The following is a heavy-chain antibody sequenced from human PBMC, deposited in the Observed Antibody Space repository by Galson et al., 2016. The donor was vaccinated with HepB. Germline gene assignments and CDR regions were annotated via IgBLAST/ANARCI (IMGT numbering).Heavy chain of an antibody. J-gene: IGHJ3*01. Sequence: SLRLSCAASGFTFRGFDMHWVRQAPGQGLEWVALITYAGTHKLSAVSLEGRFAISRDNSNNTLYLQMNNLRAEDTAVYYCVRSFSSLGGALDLWGQGTIVTISS. D-gene: IGHD1-26*01. CDR3: VRSFSSLGGALDL. V-gene: IGHV3-33*01. CDR2: ITYAGTHK. CDR1: GFTFRGFD.